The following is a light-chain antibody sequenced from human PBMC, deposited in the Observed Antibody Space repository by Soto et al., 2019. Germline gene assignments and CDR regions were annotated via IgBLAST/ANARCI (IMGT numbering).Light chain of an antibody. Sequence: ETVMTQSPGTLSVSLGERATLSCRASQSVSSNLAWYQQKPGQAPRLLIYGASIRATGIPARFSGSGSGTEFTLTISSLQSEDFAVYYCQHYNNWPPWTFGQGTKVDIK. J-gene: IGKJ1*01. CDR2: GAS. CDR3: QHYNNWPPWT. CDR1: QSVSSN. V-gene: IGKV3-15*01.